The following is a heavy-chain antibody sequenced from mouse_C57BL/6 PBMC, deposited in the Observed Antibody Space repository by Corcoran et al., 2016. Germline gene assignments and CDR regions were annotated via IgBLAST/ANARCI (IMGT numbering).Heavy chain of an antibody. Sequence: QIQLVQSGPEMKKPGETVKISCKASGYTFPTYGMSWVKQAPGKGLKWMGWINTYSGVPTYADDFKGRFAFSLETSASTAYLQINNLKNEDTATYFCARNWDFFAYWGQGTLVTVSA. CDR1: GYTFPTYG. V-gene: IGHV9-3*01. J-gene: IGHJ3*01. CDR2: INTYSGVP. D-gene: IGHD4-1*01. CDR3: ARNWDFFAY.